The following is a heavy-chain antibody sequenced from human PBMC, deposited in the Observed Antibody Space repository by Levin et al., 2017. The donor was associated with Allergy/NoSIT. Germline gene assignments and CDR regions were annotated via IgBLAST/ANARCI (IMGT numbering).Heavy chain of an antibody. Sequence: GESLKISCVASGVAFSSYSMNWVRQAPGKGLEWISYISSSSTYKYYADSVKGRFTISRDNAKNSLYLQMNSLRVDDAAVYYCARDGSYDAFDIWGPGTMVTVSS. D-gene: IGHD6-6*01. J-gene: IGHJ3*02. CDR3: ARDGSYDAFDI. CDR2: ISSSSTYK. CDR1: GVAFSSYS. V-gene: IGHV3-21*05.